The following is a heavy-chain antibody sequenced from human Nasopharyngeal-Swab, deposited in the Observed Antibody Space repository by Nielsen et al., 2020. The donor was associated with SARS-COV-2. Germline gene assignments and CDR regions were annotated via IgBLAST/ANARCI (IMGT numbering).Heavy chain of an antibody. V-gene: IGHV3-30*03. CDR3: APVQQQLVT. D-gene: IGHD6-13*01. Sequence: GESLKISCAASGFTFSSYGMHWVRQAPGKGLEWVAVISYDGGNTYYADSVKGRFTISRDNAKNSLYLQMSSLRAEDTAMYCCAPVQQQLVTWGQGTLVTVSS. CDR1: GFTFSSYG. J-gene: IGHJ4*01. CDR2: ISYDGGNT.